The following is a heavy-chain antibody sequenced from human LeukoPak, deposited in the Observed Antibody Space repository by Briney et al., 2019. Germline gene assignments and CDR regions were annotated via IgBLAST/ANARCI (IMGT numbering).Heavy chain of an antibody. CDR1: GFTVITND. D-gene: IGHD1-14*01. Sequence: GGSPRLSCAASGFTVITNDMTWVRQAPGKGLEWVSVLYSDGNTKYADSVQGRFTISRDNSKNTLYLEMNSLSPDDTAVYYCARGVEPLAANTLAYWGQGTLVTLSS. CDR3: ARGVEPLAANTLAY. V-gene: IGHV3-53*01. CDR2: LYSDGNT. J-gene: IGHJ4*02.